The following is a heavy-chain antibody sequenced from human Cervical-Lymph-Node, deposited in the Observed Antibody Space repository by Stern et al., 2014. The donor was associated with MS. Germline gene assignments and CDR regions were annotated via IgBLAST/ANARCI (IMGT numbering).Heavy chain of an antibody. V-gene: IGHV1-69*01. J-gene: IGHJ6*02. D-gene: IGHD4-17*01. CDR1: GGTFSSYA. CDR3: ARGRGGYGDYDANYYGMDV. Sequence: QVQLGQSGAEVKKPGSSVKVPCKASGGTFSSYAISWVRQAPGQGLEWMGEIIPIFGTANYAQKFQGRVTIIADESTSTAYMELNSLRSEDTAVYYCARGRGGYGDYDANYYGMDVWGQGTTVTVS. CDR2: IIPIFGTA.